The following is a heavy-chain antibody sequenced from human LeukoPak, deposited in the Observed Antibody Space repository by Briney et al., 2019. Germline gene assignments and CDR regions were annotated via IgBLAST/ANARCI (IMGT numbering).Heavy chain of an antibody. Sequence: PGGSLRLSCAASGFTFSSYEMNWVRQAPGKGLEWVSYISSSGSTIYYADSVKGRFTISRDNAKSSLYLQMNSLRDEDMAVYYCARDPYSGNYGDYYYYYMDVWGKGTTVTISS. J-gene: IGHJ6*03. CDR1: GFTFSSYE. CDR3: ARDPYSGNYGDYYYYYMDV. V-gene: IGHV3-48*03. CDR2: ISSSGSTI. D-gene: IGHD1-26*01.